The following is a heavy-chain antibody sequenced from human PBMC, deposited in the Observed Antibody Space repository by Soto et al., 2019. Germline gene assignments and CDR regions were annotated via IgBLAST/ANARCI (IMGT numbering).Heavy chain of an antibody. Sequence: EVQLVESGGGLVQPGGSLRLSCEASGFTFRNYDMHWVRQGTGKGLEWVSGISAAGDPDYADSVEGRFTISRENAQNSVFLPMNSLGVGDTAVYYCARTDRDFSGLDVWGQGTTVIVSS. J-gene: IGHJ6*02. V-gene: IGHV3-13*05. CDR2: ISAAGDP. CDR1: GFTFRNYD. CDR3: ARTDRDFSGLDV.